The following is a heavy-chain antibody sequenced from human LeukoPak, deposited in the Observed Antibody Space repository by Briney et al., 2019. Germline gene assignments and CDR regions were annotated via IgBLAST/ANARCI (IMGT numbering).Heavy chain of an antibody. D-gene: IGHD3-22*01. V-gene: IGHV1-58*01. CDR3: AASPDYYDSSGYSYYFDY. J-gene: IGHJ4*02. CDR2: IVVGSGNT. CDR1: GFTFTSSA. Sequence: SVKVSCKASGFTFTSSAVQWVRQARGQRLEWIGWIVVGSGNTNYAQKFQERVTITRDMSTSTACMELSSLRSEDTAVYYCAASPDYYDSSGYSYYFDYWGQGTLVTVSS.